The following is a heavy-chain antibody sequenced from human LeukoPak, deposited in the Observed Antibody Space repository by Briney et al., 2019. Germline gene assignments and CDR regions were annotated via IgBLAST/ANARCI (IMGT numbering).Heavy chain of an antibody. CDR2: IYPGDSDT. Sequence: GESLKISCKGSGYSFTSYWIGWVRQMPGKGPEWMGIIYPGDSDTRYSPSFQGQVTISADKSISTAYLQWSSLKASDTAMYYCARQGDGYNYYYYYYMDVWGKGTTVTVSS. D-gene: IGHD5-24*01. CDR1: GYSFTSYW. V-gene: IGHV5-51*01. J-gene: IGHJ6*03. CDR3: ARQGDGYNYYYYYYMDV.